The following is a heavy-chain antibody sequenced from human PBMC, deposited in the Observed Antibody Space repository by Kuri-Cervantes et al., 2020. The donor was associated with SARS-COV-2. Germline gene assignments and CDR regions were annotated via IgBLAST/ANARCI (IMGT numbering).Heavy chain of an antibody. V-gene: IGHV3-30*18. J-gene: IGHJ6*02. CDR3: AKDLGVPAAIEMFYYYYGMDV. Sequence: GESLKISCVASGFTFSSYGMHWVRQAPGKGLEWVAVISYDGSNKYYADSVKGRFTISRDNSKNTLYLQMNSLRAEDTAVYYCAKDLGVPAAIEMFYYYYGMDVWGQGTTVTVSS. CDR1: GFTFSSYG. CDR2: ISYDGSNK. D-gene: IGHD2-2*01.